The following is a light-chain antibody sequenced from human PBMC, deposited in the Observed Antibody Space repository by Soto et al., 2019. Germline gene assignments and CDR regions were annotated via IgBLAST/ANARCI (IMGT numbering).Light chain of an antibody. V-gene: IGKV1-5*03. CDR2: KAS. CDR3: QHYNSYSEA. J-gene: IGKJ1*01. CDR1: QTISSW. Sequence: DMQMTQSPSTLSGSVGERVTKTCRASQTISSWLAWYQQKPGKAPKLLIYKASTLKSGVPSRFSGSGSGTELTLTISSLQPDDFATYYCQHYNSYSEAFGQGTKVDIK.